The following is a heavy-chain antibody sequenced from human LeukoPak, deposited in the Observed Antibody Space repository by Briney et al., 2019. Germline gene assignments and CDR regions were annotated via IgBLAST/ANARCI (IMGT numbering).Heavy chain of an antibody. J-gene: IGHJ6*02. CDR2: INPNSGGT. CDR3: ARPLTDRNYYYGMDV. Sequence: ASVKVSCKASGYTFTGYYMHWVRQAPGQGLESMGRINPNSGGTNYAQKFQGRVTITRDTSISTAYMELSRLRSDDTAVYYCARPLTDRNYYYGMDVWGQGTTVTVSS. V-gene: IGHV1-2*06. CDR1: GYTFTGYY.